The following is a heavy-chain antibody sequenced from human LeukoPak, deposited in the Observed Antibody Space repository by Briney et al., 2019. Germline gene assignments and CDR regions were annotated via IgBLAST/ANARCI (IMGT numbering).Heavy chain of an antibody. Sequence: SETLSLTCTVSGGSISSYYWSWIRQPPGKGLEWIGEINHSGSTNYNPSLKSRVTISVDTSKNQLSLKLSSVTAADTAVYYCARGTSCPDYWGQGTLVTVSS. D-gene: IGHD2-2*01. CDR1: GGSISSYY. CDR3: ARGTSCPDY. CDR2: INHSGST. V-gene: IGHV4-34*01. J-gene: IGHJ4*02.